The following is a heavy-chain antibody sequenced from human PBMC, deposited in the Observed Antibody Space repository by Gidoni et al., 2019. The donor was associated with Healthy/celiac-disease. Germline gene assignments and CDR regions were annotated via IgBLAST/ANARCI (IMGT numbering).Heavy chain of an antibody. D-gene: IGHD1-26*01. CDR1: GFTFDDYA. V-gene: IGHV3-9*01. CDR3: AKASGELLVLAVFDY. CDR2: ISWNSGSI. J-gene: IGHJ4*02. Sequence: EVQLVESGGGLVQPGRSLRLSCSASGFTFDDYAMHWVRQAPGKGLEWVSGISWNSGSIGYADSVKGRFTISRDNAKNSLYLQMNSLRAEDTALYYCAKASGELLVLAVFDYWGQGTLVTVSS.